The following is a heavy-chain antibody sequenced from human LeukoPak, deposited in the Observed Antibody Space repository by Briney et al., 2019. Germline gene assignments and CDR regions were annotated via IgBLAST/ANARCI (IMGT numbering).Heavy chain of an antibody. Sequence: GASVKVSCKASGYTFTYYYMHWVRQAPGQGLEWMAIINPSSGSTSYAQKFQGRVTMTRDTSTSTVYMDVSSLRSDGTAVYYCATIAASDAEYFQHWGQGTLVTVSS. V-gene: IGHV1-46*01. D-gene: IGHD6-6*01. CDR1: GYTFTYYY. CDR2: INPSSGST. CDR3: ATIAASDAEYFQH. J-gene: IGHJ1*01.